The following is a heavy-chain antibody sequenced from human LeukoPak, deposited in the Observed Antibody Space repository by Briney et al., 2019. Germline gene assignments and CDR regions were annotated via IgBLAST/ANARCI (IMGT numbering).Heavy chain of an antibody. CDR2: IKEDGSEK. V-gene: IGHV3-7*04. D-gene: IGHD6-19*01. Sequence: GSLRLSCAASGFTFSSYWMSWVRQAPGKGLEWVANIKEDGSEKYYVDSVKGRFTISRDNAKNSLYLQMNSLRAEDTAVYYCAKDPYSSGWIGYWGQGTLVTVSS. CDR3: AKDPYSSGWIGY. CDR1: GFTFSSYW. J-gene: IGHJ4*02.